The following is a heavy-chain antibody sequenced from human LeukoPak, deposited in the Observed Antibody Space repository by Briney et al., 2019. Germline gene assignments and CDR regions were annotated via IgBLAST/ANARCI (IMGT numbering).Heavy chain of an antibody. J-gene: IGHJ5*02. V-gene: IGHV1-69*04. CDR2: IIPLLGIA. D-gene: IGHD5-18*01. CDR3: ARSPEYSYGHGGYNWFDP. CDR1: EGAFSSYA. Sequence: ASVKFSGKASEGAFSSYAISWVRQAPGQGREGMGRIIPLLGIANNAQQSQGRVTITADKSTSTAYMELSSLGSEDTPVYYCARSPEYSYGHGGYNWFDPWGQGTPVTASS.